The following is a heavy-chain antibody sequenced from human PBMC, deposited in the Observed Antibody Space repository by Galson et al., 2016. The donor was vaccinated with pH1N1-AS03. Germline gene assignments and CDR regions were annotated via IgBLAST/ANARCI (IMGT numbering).Heavy chain of an antibody. CDR2: INYSGST. J-gene: IGHJ5*02. CDR1: GGSISSHY. Sequence: ETLSLTCTVSGGSISSHYWNWIRQPPGKGLEWIGYINYSGSTNYNPSLKSRVTISVDTSKNQFSPKLSSVTAADTAVYYCARHDYGDYVGWFDPWGQGTLVTVSS. D-gene: IGHD4-17*01. V-gene: IGHV4-59*11. CDR3: ARHDYGDYVGWFDP.